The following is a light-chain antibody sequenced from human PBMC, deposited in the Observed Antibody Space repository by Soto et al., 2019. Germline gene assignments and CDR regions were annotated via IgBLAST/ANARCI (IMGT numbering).Light chain of an antibody. Sequence: EIVLTQSPGTLALSPGERATLSCRASQSVSSSFLAWYQQTPGQASRLLIYGASIRATGIPDRFSGSGSGTKVSITIRSVEPDDFAEDSCQTYGSSPWTFGQGTKLELK. J-gene: IGKJ1*01. CDR2: GAS. CDR3: QTYGSSPWT. V-gene: IGKV3-20*01. CDR1: QSVSSSF.